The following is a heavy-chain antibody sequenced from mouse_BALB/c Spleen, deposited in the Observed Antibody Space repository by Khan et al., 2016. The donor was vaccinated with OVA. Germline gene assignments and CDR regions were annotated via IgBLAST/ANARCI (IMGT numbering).Heavy chain of an antibody. V-gene: IGHV8-12*01. J-gene: IGHJ3*01. D-gene: IGHD2-4*01. CDR3: ARRPRGVYSDYLFAY. CDR2: IYWDDDK. CDR1: GFSLSASGVS. Sequence: QVTLKESGPGILQPSQTLSLTCSFSGFSLSASGVSVSWIRQPSGKGLEWLAHIYWDDDKRYNPSLKRRLTISKDTSRNQVFLKITSVDTADTATYYCARRPRGVYSDYLFAYWGQGTLVTVSA.